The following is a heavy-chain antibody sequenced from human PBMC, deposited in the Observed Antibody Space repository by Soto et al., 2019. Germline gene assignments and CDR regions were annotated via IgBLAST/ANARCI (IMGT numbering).Heavy chain of an antibody. J-gene: IGHJ4*02. V-gene: IGHV3-33*01. Sequence: QVQLVESGGGVVQPGRSLRLSCAASGFTFSSYGMHWVLQAPGKGLEWVAVIWYDGINQYYADSVKGRFTLSRHNSKNTLYLQMNSMRAEDTAVYYCARGAGYSSGYGDYWCQGTLVTVSS. D-gene: IGHD5-18*01. CDR1: GFTFSSYG. CDR3: ARGAGYSSGYGDY. CDR2: IWYDGINQ.